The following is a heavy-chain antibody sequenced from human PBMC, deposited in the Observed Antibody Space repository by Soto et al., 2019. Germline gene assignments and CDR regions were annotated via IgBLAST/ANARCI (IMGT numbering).Heavy chain of an antibody. J-gene: IGHJ4*02. D-gene: IGHD2-2*01. CDR2: ISGSGGST. CDR3: AKGIVVVPAASFWYEERGYFDY. V-gene: IGHV3-23*01. CDR1: GFTFSSYA. Sequence: EVQLLESGGGLVQPGGSLRLSCAASGFTFSSYAMSWVRQAPGKGLEWVSAISGSGGSTYYADSVKSRFTISRDNSKNTLYLQMNSLRAEDTAVYYCAKGIVVVPAASFWYEERGYFDYWGQGTLVTVSS.